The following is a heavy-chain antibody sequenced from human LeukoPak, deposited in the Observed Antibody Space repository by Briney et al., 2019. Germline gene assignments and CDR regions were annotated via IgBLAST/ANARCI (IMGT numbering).Heavy chain of an antibody. Sequence: GGSLRLSCAASGFIFDDYAMHWVRQAPGKGLEWVSGISWNSGSIGYADSVKGRFTISRDNAKNSLYLQMNSLRAEDMALYYCAKGVSGRLIDAFDIWGQGTMVTASS. CDR3: AKGVSGRLIDAFDI. CDR2: ISWNSGSI. D-gene: IGHD1-26*01. CDR1: GFIFDDYA. V-gene: IGHV3-9*03. J-gene: IGHJ3*02.